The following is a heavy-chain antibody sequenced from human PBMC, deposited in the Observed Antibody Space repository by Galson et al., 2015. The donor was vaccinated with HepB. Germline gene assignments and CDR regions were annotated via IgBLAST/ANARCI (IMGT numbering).Heavy chain of an antibody. CDR3: AKSPQSYGYYLDY. CDR2: ISYEGSSD. CDR1: GFIFSSFG. V-gene: IGHV3-30*18. Sequence: SLRLSCAASGFIFSSFGMHWVRQAPGKGLEWVSVISYEGSSDFYADSVKGRFTISRDNSKNTLYLRMNDLRPEDTAVYYSAKSPQSYGYYLDYWGQGTLVTVSS. D-gene: IGHD5-18*01. J-gene: IGHJ4*02.